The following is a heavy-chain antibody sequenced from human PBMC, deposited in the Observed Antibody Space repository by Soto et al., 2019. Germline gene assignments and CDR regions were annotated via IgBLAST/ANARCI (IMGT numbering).Heavy chain of an antibody. J-gene: IGHJ4*02. CDR2: IWYDGSEK. Sequence: QVHLVESGGGVVQPGRSLRLSCAASGFSFSDYGMHWVRQVPGKGLEWVAIIWYDGSEKYYGDSVKGRFTISRDNSKNTLYLQMNSLRVEDTAVYYCARDHIPRARGRPADYWGQGTLVTVSS. V-gene: IGHV3-33*01. CDR1: GFSFSDYG. CDR3: ARDHIPRARGRPADY. D-gene: IGHD2-21*01.